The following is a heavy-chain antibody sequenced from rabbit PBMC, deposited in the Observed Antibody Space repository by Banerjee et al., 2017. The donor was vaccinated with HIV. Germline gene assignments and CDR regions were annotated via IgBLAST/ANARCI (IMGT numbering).Heavy chain of an antibody. CDR2: IWTGNGGSA. CDR1: GFSFSSGYD. CDR3: ARDQWDDYGDANL. Sequence: QEQLVESGGDLVKPGASLTLTCTASGFSFSSGYDMCWVRQAPGKGLEWIGCIWTGNGGSAYYASWAKGRFTISTTSSTTVTLQMTSLTAADTATYFCARDQWDDYGDANLWGPGTLVTVS. V-gene: IGHV1S45*01. J-gene: IGHJ4*01. D-gene: IGHD2-1*01.